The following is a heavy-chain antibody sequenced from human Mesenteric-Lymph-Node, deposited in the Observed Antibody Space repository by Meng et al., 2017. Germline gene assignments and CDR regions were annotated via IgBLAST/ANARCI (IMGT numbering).Heavy chain of an antibody. Sequence: ASVKVSCKASGYTFTSYGISWVRQAPGQGLEWMGWISAYNGNTNYAQKLQGRVTMTTDTSTSIAYMELRSLRSDDTAVYYCARDKFASYYGSGSYYTNWFDPWGQGTLVTVSS. CDR1: GYTFTSYG. CDR2: ISAYNGNT. CDR3: ARDKFASYYGSGSYYTNWFDP. V-gene: IGHV1-18*01. D-gene: IGHD3-10*01. J-gene: IGHJ5*02.